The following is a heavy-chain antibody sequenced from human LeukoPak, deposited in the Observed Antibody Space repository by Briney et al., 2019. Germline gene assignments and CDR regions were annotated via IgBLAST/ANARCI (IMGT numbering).Heavy chain of an antibody. CDR3: AMASWLSDADAVW. V-gene: IGHV3-23*01. CDR1: GFVFSSYA. CDR2: LRGDGET. J-gene: IGHJ4*02. D-gene: IGHD2/OR15-2a*01. Sequence: GGSLRLSCAASGFVFSSYAMSWVRQTPARGLEWVSSLRGDGETFYADSVKGRFTLSRDDSRNTVYLQLNNLRVEDTAIYYCAMASWLSDADAVWWGQGTLLTVSS.